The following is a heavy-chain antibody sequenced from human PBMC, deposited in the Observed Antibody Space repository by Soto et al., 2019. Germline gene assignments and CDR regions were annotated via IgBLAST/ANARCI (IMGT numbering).Heavy chain of an antibody. V-gene: IGHV2-5*02. D-gene: IGHD2-2*01. Sequence: QITLKESGPTLVKPTQTLTLTCTFSGFSLSTDGVGVGWIRQPPGKALEWLALIYWDDDQRYSPSLKTRLTIPKDTSKNQVVLTMTNMDPVDTATYYCAHAYGGTSWPNDAFDVWAQGTVVTVSS. J-gene: IGHJ3*01. CDR1: GFSLSTDGVG. CDR2: IYWDDDQ. CDR3: AHAYGGTSWPNDAFDV.